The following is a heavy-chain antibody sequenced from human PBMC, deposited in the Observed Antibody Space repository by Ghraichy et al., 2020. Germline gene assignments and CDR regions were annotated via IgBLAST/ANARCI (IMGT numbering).Heavy chain of an antibody. CDR3: ARVGYNFWSGYDS. CDR2: ISSNGGST. D-gene: IGHD3-3*01. J-gene: IGHJ4*02. V-gene: IGHV3-64*01. CDR1: GFTFSNYA. Sequence: GESLNISCAASGFTFSNYAMHWVRQASGKGLEYVSAISSNGGSTYYANSVKGRFTISRDNSKNTLYLQMGSLRAEDMAVYYCARVGYNFWSGYDSWGQGILVTVST.